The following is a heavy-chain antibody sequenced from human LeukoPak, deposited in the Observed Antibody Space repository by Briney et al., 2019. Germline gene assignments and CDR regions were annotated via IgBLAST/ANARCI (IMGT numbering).Heavy chain of an antibody. J-gene: IGHJ4*02. D-gene: IGHD3-10*01. Sequence: PGGSLRLSCAASGFTVSSNYMSWVRQAPGKGLEWVSVIYSGGSTYYADSVKGRFTISRHNSKNTLYLQMNSLRAEDTAVYYCARGPSYGSGSYYFDYWGQGTLVTVSS. CDR3: ARGPSYGSGSYYFDY. CDR2: IYSGGST. V-gene: IGHV3-53*04. CDR1: GFTVSSNY.